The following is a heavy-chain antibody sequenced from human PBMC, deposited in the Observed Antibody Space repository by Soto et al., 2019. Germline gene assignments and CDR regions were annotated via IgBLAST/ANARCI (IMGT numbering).Heavy chain of an antibody. CDR3: ARMIVVVPAAMPGGLRY. CDR2: IYYSGST. CDR1: GGSISSGGYY. Sequence: SETLSLTCTVSGGSISSGGYYWSWIRQHPGKGLEWIGYIYYSGSTYYNPSLKSRVTISVDTSKNQFSLKLSSVTAADTAVYYCARMIVVVPAAMPGGLRYWGQGTLVTVSS. V-gene: IGHV4-31*03. D-gene: IGHD2-2*01. J-gene: IGHJ4*02.